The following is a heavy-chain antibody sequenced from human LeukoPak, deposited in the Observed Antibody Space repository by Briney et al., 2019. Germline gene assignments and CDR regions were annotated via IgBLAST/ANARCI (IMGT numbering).Heavy chain of an antibody. J-gene: IGHJ4*02. V-gene: IGHV3-74*01. Sequence: GGSLRLSCAASGFTFSDYWMHWVRQAPGKGLVWVSHINADEDRAAYADSVKGRFTISRDNARNTLYLQMNSLRAEDTAVYYCAKDYEYNSNTWYFHWGRGTLVSVSS. CDR3: AKDYEYNSNTWYFH. D-gene: IGHD6-13*01. CDR2: INADEDRA. CDR1: GFTFSDYW.